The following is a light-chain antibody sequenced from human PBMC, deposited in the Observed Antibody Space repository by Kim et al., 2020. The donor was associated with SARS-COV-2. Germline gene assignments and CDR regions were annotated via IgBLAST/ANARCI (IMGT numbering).Light chain of an antibody. V-gene: IGKV1-39*01. CDR3: QQHYIPPFT. CDR2: DVS. J-gene: IGKJ2*01. CDR1: QSIKTF. Sequence: DIQMTQSPSSLAASIGDRVTITCRASQSIKTFLNWYQQKPGKAPKLLVHDVSTLHSGVPSRFTGSASGTDFTLTISSLHPEDFATYYCQQHYIPPFTFGQGTKLEI.